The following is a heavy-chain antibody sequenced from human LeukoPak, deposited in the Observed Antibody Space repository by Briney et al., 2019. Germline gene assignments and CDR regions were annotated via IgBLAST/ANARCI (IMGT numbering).Heavy chain of an antibody. CDR1: GGSISSGDYY. CDR2: IYYSGST. V-gene: IGHV4-30-4*08. Sequence: SETLSLTCTVSGGSISSGDYYWSWIRQPPGKGLEWIGYIYYSGSTYYNPSLKSRVTISVDTSKNQFSLKLSSVTAADTAVYYCARGRNSVDIVVVPAGSEGAFDIWGQGTMVTVSS. CDR3: ARGRNSVDIVVVPAGSEGAFDI. D-gene: IGHD2-2*03. J-gene: IGHJ3*02.